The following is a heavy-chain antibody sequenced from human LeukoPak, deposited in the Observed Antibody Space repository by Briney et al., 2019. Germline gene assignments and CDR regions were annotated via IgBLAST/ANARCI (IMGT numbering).Heavy chain of an antibody. CDR3: ARDGFGGDGLHY. CDR1: GFTFSSYE. CDR2: ISSSGSTI. V-gene: IGHV3-48*03. D-gene: IGHD3-10*01. Sequence: GGSLRLSCAASGFTFSSYEMNWVRQAPGKGLEWVSYISSSGSTIYYADSVKGRFTISRDNAKNSLYLQMNSLRAEDTAVYYCARDGFGGDGLHYWGQGPLVPVPS. J-gene: IGHJ4*02.